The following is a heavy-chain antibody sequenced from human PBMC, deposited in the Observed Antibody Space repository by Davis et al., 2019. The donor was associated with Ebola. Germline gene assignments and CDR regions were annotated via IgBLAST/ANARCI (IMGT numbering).Heavy chain of an antibody. CDR2: ISYDGNKK. D-gene: IGHD6-13*01. Sequence: PGGSLRLSCAASGFTFNYAWMTWVRQAPGKGLEWVAGISYDGNKKYYADFVKGRFTISREDSKNTLLLQMNSLRADDTALYYCAKAAMYTSSWYDDWFDPWGQGTLVTVSS. V-gene: IGHV3-30*18. J-gene: IGHJ5*02. CDR3: AKAAMYTSSWYDDWFDP. CDR1: GFTFNYAW.